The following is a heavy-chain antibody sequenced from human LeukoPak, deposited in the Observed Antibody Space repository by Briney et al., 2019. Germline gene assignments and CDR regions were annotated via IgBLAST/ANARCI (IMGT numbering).Heavy chain of an antibody. D-gene: IGHD6-19*01. J-gene: IGHJ4*02. CDR3: AREIRSSGWYRH. CDR1: GYTFTSYD. V-gene: IGHV1-8*01. Sequence: ASVKVSCKASGYTFTSYDINWVRQATGQGLEWMGWMNPNSGNTGYAQKFQGRVTMTRNTSISTAYMELRSLRSDDTAVYYCAREIRSSGWYRHWGQGTLVTVSS. CDR2: MNPNSGNT.